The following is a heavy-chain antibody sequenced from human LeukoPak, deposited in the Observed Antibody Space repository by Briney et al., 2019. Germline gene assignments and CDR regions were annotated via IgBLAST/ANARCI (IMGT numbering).Heavy chain of an antibody. J-gene: IGHJ4*02. CDR3: ARVGKAYYWSYYFDY. V-gene: IGHV3-30-3*01. CDR2: ISYDGSNK. D-gene: IGHD2-8*01. CDR1: GFTFSSYA. Sequence: GGSLRLSCAASGFTFSSYAMHWVRQAPGKGLEWVAVISYDGSNKYYADSVKGRFTISRDNSKNTLYLQMNSLRAEDTAVYYCARVGKAYYWSYYFDYWGQGTLVTVSS.